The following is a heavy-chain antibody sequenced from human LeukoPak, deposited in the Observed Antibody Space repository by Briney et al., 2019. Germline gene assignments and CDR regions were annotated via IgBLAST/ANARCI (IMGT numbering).Heavy chain of an antibody. D-gene: IGHD4-23*01. Sequence: GGSLRLSCAASGFTFSSYAMHWVRQAPGKGLEWVAVISYDGSNKYYADSVKGRFTISRDNSKNTLYLQMNSLRAEDTAVYYCAKDRRGNSISAFDIWGQGTMVTVSS. CDR3: AKDRRGNSISAFDI. V-gene: IGHV3-30*04. J-gene: IGHJ3*02. CDR1: GFTFSSYA. CDR2: ISYDGSNK.